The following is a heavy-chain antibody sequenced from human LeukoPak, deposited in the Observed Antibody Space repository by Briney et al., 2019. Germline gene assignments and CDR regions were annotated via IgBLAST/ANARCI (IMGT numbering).Heavy chain of an antibody. D-gene: IGHD1-14*01. V-gene: IGHV3-7*01. Sequence: GGSLTLSCAAPGFTFRSYWMNCVLQAPGKGLEWVANINQDGSATYYLDSVRGRFTISRDHAKNSVYLQMNSLRAEDTSVYYCARDPAGTKTRFGFWGQGALVTVSS. CDR3: ARDPAGTKTRFGF. J-gene: IGHJ4*02. CDR2: INQDGSAT. CDR1: GFTFRSYW.